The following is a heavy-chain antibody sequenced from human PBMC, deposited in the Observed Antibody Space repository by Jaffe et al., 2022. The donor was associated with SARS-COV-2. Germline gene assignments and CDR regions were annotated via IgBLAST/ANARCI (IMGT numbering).Heavy chain of an antibody. D-gene: IGHD2-15*01. V-gene: IGHV4-61*02. CDR2: IYTSGST. Sequence: QVQLQESGPGLVKPSQTLSLTCTVSGGSISSGSYYWSWIRQPAGKGLEWIGRIYTSGSTNYNPSLKSRVTISVDTSKNQFSLKLSSVTAADTAVYYCARDKGQVVVAANGMDVWGQGTTVTVSS. CDR3: ARDKGQVVVAANGMDV. CDR1: GGSISSGSYY. J-gene: IGHJ6*02.